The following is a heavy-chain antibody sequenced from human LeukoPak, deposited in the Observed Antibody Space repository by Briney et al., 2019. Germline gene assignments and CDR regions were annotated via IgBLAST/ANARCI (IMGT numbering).Heavy chain of an antibody. CDR3: ARDSYGSSGYYYVSDY. V-gene: IGHV3-48*02. CDR1: GFTFSTYS. Sequence: GGSLRLSCAASGFTFSTYSMNWVRQAPGMGLEWVSYISYSSSAIYYADSVKGRFTISRDNAKNSLYLRMNSLRDEDTAVYYCARDSYGSSGYYYVSDYWGQGTLVTVSS. CDR2: ISYSSSAI. J-gene: IGHJ4*02. D-gene: IGHD3-22*01.